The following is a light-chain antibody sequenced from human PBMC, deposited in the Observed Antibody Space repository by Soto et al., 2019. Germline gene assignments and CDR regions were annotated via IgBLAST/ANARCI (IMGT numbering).Light chain of an antibody. J-gene: IGKJ2*01. CDR1: QTVSSNY. Sequence: EIVLTQSPGTLYLSPGERATLSCRASQTVSSNYLAWYQQKPGQTPRLLMYGPSTRATGVPDRFGGSGSDTDFTLTIDRLDPEDFAVYYCHQYATSPYTFGQGTKLEIK. CDR2: GPS. V-gene: IGKV3-20*01. CDR3: HQYATSPYT.